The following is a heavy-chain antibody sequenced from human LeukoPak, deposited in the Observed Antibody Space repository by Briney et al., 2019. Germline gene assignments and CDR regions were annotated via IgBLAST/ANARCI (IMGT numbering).Heavy chain of an antibody. J-gene: IGHJ4*02. V-gene: IGHV4-34*01. CDR2: INHSGST. Sequence: PSETLSLTCAVSGGSFSGYYWSWIRQPPGKGLEWIGEINHSGSTNYNPSLKSRVTISVDTSKNQFSLKLSSVTAADTAVYYCAKEKSKFFEVEDWGQGTLVTVSS. CDR3: AKEKSKFFEVED. D-gene: IGHD3-9*01. CDR1: GGSFSGYY.